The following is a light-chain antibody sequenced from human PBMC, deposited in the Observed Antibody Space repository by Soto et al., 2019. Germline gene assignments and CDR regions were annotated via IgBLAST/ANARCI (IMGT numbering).Light chain of an antibody. V-gene: IGKV1-5*03. Sequence: DIPMTQSPSTLPASLGDRVTVTCRASQSISNWLAWYQQKPGKAPKLLIYKASTLKSGVPSRFSGSGSGTEFTLTISSLPPDDSATYYCQHYNSYWTFGQGPKVEIK. CDR2: KAS. CDR3: QHYNSYWT. J-gene: IGKJ1*01. CDR1: QSISNW.